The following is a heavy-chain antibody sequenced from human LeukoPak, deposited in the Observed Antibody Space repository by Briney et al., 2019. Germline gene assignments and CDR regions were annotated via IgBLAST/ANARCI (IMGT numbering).Heavy chain of an antibody. V-gene: IGHV1-18*01. Sequence: ASVKVSCKALGYTFRYDGISWVRQAPGRGLEWMGWISAYNGNSHPAPRFNGRITMTTDTSTSTAYMELNSLTPDDTAVYYCARDERQIASGNEYYFDYWGQGTLVTVSS. CDR1: GYTFRYDG. CDR3: ARDERQIASGNEYYFDY. D-gene: IGHD6-13*01. CDR2: ISAYNGNS. J-gene: IGHJ4*02.